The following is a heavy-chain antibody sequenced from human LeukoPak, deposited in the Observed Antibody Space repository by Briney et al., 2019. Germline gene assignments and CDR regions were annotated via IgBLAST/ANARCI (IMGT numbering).Heavy chain of an antibody. V-gene: IGHV1-18*01. CDR3: ARVGRSSSWSIEYIQH. CDR2: ISAYNGNT. Sequence: ASVKVSCKASGYTFTSYGISWVRQDPGQGLEWMGWISAYNGNTNYAQKLQGRVTMTTDTSTSTAYMELRSLRSDDTAVYYCARVGRSSSWSIEYIQHWGQGTLVTVSS. D-gene: IGHD6-13*01. CDR1: GYTFTSYG. J-gene: IGHJ1*01.